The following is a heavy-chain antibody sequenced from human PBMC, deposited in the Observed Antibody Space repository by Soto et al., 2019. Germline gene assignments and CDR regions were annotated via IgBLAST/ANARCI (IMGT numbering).Heavy chain of an antibody. Sequence: SETLSLTCAVSGGSISSISYYWGWIRQPPGKGLEWIGSIYYSGSTYYTPSLQSRVAISVDTSKNQFSLKLNSVTAADTAVYYCARRTVNIRTFYSGLKTHCFDYWGQGTLVTVSS. J-gene: IGHJ4*02. V-gene: IGHV4-39*01. CDR1: GGSISSISYY. D-gene: IGHD6-19*01. CDR2: IYYSGST. CDR3: ARRTVNIRTFYSGLKTHCFDY.